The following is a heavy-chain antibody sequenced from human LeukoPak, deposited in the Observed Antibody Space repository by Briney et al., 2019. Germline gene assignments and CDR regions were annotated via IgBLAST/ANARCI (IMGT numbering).Heavy chain of an antibody. CDR1: GGSISSYY. D-gene: IGHD3-3*01. J-gene: IGHJ5*02. Sequence: SETLSLTCTVSGGSISSYYWSWIRQPAGKGLEWIGRIYTSGSTNYNPSLKSRVTMSVDTSKNQFSLKLSSVTAADTAVYYCAREPGRLGGNYDFWSGSQNWFDPWGQGTLVTVSS. V-gene: IGHV4-4*07. CDR3: AREPGRLGGNYDFWSGSQNWFDP. CDR2: IYTSGST.